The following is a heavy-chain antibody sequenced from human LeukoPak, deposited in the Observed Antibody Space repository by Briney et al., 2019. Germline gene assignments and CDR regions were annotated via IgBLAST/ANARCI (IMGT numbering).Heavy chain of an antibody. CDR2: IYTSGST. CDR3: ARATPTSGSYAY. D-gene: IGHD1-26*01. V-gene: IGHV4-61*02. CDR1: GGSISSGSYY. Sequence: SQTLSLTCTISGGSISSGSYYWSWIRQPAGKGLEWIGRIYTSGSTNYNPSLKSRVTISVDTSKNQFSLKLSSVTAADTAVYYCARATPTSGSYAYWGQGTLVTVSS. J-gene: IGHJ4*02.